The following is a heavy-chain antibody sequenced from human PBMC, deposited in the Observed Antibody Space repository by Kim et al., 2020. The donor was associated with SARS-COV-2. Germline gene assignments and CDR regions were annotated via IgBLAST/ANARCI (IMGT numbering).Heavy chain of an antibody. V-gene: IGHV3-9*01. CDR3: AKDIISSGRSGAFDI. J-gene: IGHJ3*02. CDR2: ISWNSGSI. Sequence: GGSLRLSCAASGFTFDDYAMHWVRHAPGKGLEWVSGISWNSGSIGYADSVKGRFTISRDNAKNSLYLQMNSLRAEDTALYYCAKDIISSGRSGAFDIWGQGTMVTVSS. D-gene: IGHD6-19*01. CDR1: GFTFDDYA.